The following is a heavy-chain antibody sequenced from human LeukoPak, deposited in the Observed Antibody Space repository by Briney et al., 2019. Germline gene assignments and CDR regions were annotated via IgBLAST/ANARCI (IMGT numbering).Heavy chain of an antibody. V-gene: IGHV5-51*01. Sequence: RGESLKISCKGSGYSFTTYWIGWVRQMPGKGLEWMGIIYPIDSDTKYSPSFQGQVTISADKSISTAYLQSTSLEASDTSVYYCAKLRWPMGDRSSFDFWGQGTLVTVSS. J-gene: IGHJ4*02. CDR1: GYSFTTYW. D-gene: IGHD4-23*01. CDR3: AKLRWPMGDRSSFDF. CDR2: IYPIDSDT.